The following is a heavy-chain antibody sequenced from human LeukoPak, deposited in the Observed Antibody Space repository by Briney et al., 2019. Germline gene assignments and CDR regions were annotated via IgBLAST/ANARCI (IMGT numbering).Heavy chain of an antibody. CDR3: ARDQCSSTSCYDAFDI. V-gene: IGHV3-30-3*01. D-gene: IGHD2-2*01. J-gene: IGHJ3*02. CDR2: ISYDGSKI. Sequence: GRSLRLSCAASGFTFSNYPLHWVRQAPGKGLEWVTLISYDGSKIYYADSVKGRFTISRDNSKNTLYLQMNSLRAEDTAVYYCARDQCSSTSCYDAFDIWGQGTMVTVSS. CDR1: GFTFSNYP.